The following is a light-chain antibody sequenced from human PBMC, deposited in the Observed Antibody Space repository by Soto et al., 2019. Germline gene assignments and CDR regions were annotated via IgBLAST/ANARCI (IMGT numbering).Light chain of an antibody. J-gene: IGKJ5*01. V-gene: IGKV3-20*01. CDR1: QSVNSR. Sequence: EIVLTHSPGTLSLSPWEIATLSCRASQSVNSRLAWYQHKPGQAPRLLISGASSRATGIPDRFSGSGSATDFTLTISRLEPEDFALYYCQHYGRSPITLGQGTRLEIK. CDR3: QHYGRSPIT. CDR2: GAS.